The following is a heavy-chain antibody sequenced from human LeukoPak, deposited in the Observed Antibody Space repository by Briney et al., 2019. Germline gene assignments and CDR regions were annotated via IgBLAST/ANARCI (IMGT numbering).Heavy chain of an antibody. D-gene: IGHD6-13*01. CDR2: INSDGSST. CDR1: GFTFSNYA. J-gene: IGHJ4*02. Sequence: GGSLRLSXAASGFTFSNYAMSWVRQAPGKGLVWVSRINSDGSSTSYADSVKGRFTISRDNAKNTLYLQMNSLRAEDTAVYYCARVGYSIAAAGLDYWGQRTLVTVSS. V-gene: IGHV3-74*01. CDR3: ARVGYSIAAAGLDY.